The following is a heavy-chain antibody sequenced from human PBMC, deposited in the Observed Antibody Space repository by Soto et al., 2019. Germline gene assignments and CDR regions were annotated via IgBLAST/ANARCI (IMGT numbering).Heavy chain of an antibody. CDR3: VKDRGSGSYSHYYYAMDV. Sequence: GGSLRLSCAASGFTFSSYAMSWVRQVPGKGLEWVSSISGSGGNTFYADFVKGRFTISRDNSKNTLYVQMNSLRAEDTAVYYCVKDRGSGSYSHYYYAMDVWGQGTTVTVSS. D-gene: IGHD3-10*01. J-gene: IGHJ6*02. V-gene: IGHV3-23*01. CDR2: ISGSGGNT. CDR1: GFTFSSYA.